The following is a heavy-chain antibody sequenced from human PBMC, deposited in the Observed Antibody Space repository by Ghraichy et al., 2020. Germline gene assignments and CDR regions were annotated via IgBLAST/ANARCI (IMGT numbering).Heavy chain of an antibody. J-gene: IGHJ6*02. CDR1: GFTFSSYG. D-gene: IGHD6-13*01. Sequence: GGSLRLSCAASGFTFSSYGMHWVRQAPGKGLEWVAFIRYDGSNKYYADSVKGRFTISRDNSKNTLYLQMNSLRAEDTAVYYCAKCIAAAGTIRVGDYYYYGMDVWGQGTTVTVSS. V-gene: IGHV3-30*02. CDR3: AKCIAAAGTIRVGDYYYYGMDV. CDR2: IRYDGSNK.